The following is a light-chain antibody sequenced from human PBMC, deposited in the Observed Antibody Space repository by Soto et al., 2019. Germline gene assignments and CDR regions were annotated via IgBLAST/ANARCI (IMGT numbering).Light chain of an antibody. Sequence: QSVLTQPASVSGSPGQSITISCTGTSSDIGAYNYVSWYQQHPGKAPKLMIYEASIRPSGVSDRFSGSKSGNTASLTISGLQAEDEADYYCSSYTRSTTVFGAGTKVTVL. CDR3: SSYTRSTTV. V-gene: IGLV2-14*01. J-gene: IGLJ1*01. CDR2: EAS. CDR1: SSDIGAYNY.